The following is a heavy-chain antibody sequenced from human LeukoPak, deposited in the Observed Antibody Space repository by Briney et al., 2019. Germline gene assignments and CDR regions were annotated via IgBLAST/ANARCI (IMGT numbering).Heavy chain of an antibody. Sequence: GGSLRLSCAASGFTFSSYWMHWVRQAPGKGLVWVSRINSDGSSTSYADSVKGRFTISRDNAKNTLYPQMNSLRAEDTAVYYCARESRGGDFWSGEPVDYWGQGTLVTVSS. CDR3: ARESRGGDFWSGEPVDY. CDR2: INSDGSST. D-gene: IGHD3-3*01. CDR1: GFTFSSYW. V-gene: IGHV3-74*01. J-gene: IGHJ4*02.